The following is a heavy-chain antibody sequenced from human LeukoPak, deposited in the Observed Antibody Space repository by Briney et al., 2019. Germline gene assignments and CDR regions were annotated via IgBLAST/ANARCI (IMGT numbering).Heavy chain of an antibody. V-gene: IGHV1-3*01. J-gene: IGHJ4*02. CDR2: INAGNGNT. D-gene: IGHD3-10*01. CDR1: GYTFTSYA. Sequence: ASVTVSCKASGYTFTSYAMHWVRQAPGQRLEWMGWINAGNGNTKYSQKLQGRVTITRDTSASTAYMELSSLRSEDTAVYYCASHHQGSGSSFYYFDYWGQGTLVTVSS. CDR3: ASHHQGSGSSFYYFDY.